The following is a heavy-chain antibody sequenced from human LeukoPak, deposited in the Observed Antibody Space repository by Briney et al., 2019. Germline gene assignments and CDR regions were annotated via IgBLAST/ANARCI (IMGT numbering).Heavy chain of an antibody. Sequence: SETLSLTCTVSGGSISSHYWSWIRQPPGKGLEWIGYIYYSGCTNYNPSLKSRVTISVDTSKNQFSLKLSSVTAADTAVYYCARRYCSGGSCQEYYFDYWGQGTLVTVSS. CDR2: IYYSGCT. CDR1: GGSISSHY. J-gene: IGHJ4*02. V-gene: IGHV4-59*11. CDR3: ARRYCSGGSCQEYYFDY. D-gene: IGHD2-15*01.